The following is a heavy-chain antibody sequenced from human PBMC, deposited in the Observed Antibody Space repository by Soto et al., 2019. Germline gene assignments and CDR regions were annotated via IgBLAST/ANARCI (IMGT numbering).Heavy chain of an antibody. Sequence: QVQLVQSGAEVKKPGASVKVSCKASGYTFTSYDINWVRQATGQGLEWMGWMNPNSGNTDYAQKFQGRVTMTRNTSISTAYTELSSLRSEDTDVYYCARERSAAGTGWFDPWGQGTLVTVSS. V-gene: IGHV1-8*01. CDR1: GYTFTSYD. D-gene: IGHD6-13*01. J-gene: IGHJ5*02. CDR2: MNPNSGNT. CDR3: ARERSAAGTGWFDP.